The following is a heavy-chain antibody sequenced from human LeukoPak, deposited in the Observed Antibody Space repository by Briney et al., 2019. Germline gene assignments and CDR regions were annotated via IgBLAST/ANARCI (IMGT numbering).Heavy chain of an antibody. CDR1: GGSFSGYY. D-gene: IGHD3-10*01. CDR3: ARHKAYGSGSYSPYYFDY. CDR2: INQGGST. J-gene: IGHJ4*02. Sequence: SETPSLTCVVSGGSFSGYYWVWIRQPPGKGLEWIGEINQGGSTNYTPSLKSRIIISLDTSKSQFSLKLNSVTAADTAVYYCARHKAYGSGSYSPYYFDYWGQGTQVTVSS. V-gene: IGHV4-34*01.